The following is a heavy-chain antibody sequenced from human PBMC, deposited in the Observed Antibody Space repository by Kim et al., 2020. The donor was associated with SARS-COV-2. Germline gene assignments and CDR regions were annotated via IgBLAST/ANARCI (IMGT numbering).Heavy chain of an antibody. J-gene: IGHJ4*02. V-gene: IGHV3-11*01. CDR3: ARGSEANWGLDS. D-gene: IGHD7-27*01. Sequence: ADSEKGRFTIARGNDKNSLYMQMNSLRAEATAVYYCARGSEANWGLDSWGQGTLVTVSS.